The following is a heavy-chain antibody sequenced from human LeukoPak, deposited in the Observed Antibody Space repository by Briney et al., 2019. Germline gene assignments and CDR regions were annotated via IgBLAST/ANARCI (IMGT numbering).Heavy chain of an antibody. Sequence: GGSLRLSCAASGFTFSSYAMSWVRQAPGKGLEWVSAISGSGGSTYYADSVKGRFTISRDNSKNTLYLQMNSLRAEDTAVYYCARIREDSSGYYYIDYWGQGTLVTVSS. CDR2: ISGSGGST. V-gene: IGHV3-23*01. CDR3: ARIREDSSGYYYIDY. CDR1: GFTFSSYA. J-gene: IGHJ4*02. D-gene: IGHD3-22*01.